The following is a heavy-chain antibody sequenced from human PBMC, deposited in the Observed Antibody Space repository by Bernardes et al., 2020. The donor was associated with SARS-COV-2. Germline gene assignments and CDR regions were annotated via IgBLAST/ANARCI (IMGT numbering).Heavy chain of an antibody. CDR2: IYSDDDK. V-gene: IGHV2-5*02. D-gene: IGHD3-16*01. J-gene: IGHJ4*02. Sequence: SGPTLWKPTQTLTLTCTFSGFSLTPSGVAVGWIRQPPGKALEWLALIYSDDDKRYNPSLKSRLTITKDTSKNQVVLTVTNVDPLDTATYYCAIPGGDWGQGTLVTVSS. CDR3: AIPGGD. CDR1: GFSLTPSGVA.